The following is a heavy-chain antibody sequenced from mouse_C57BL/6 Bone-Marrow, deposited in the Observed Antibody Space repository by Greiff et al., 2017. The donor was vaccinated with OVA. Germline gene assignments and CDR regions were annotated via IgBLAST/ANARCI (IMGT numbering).Heavy chain of an antibody. CDR1: GYAFSSSW. Sequence: VQLVESGPELVKPGASVKISCKASGYAFSSSWMNWVKQRPGKGLEWIGRIYPGDGDTNYNGKFKGKATLTADKSSSTAYMQLSSLTSEDSAVYFCAREAITTVVFDYWGQGTTLTVSS. CDR3: AREAITTVVFDY. J-gene: IGHJ2*01. V-gene: IGHV1-82*01. CDR2: IYPGDGDT. D-gene: IGHD1-1*01.